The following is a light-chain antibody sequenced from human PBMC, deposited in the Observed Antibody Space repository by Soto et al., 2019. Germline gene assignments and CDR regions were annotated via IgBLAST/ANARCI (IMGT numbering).Light chain of an antibody. J-gene: IGKJ1*01. CDR1: QSVSSR. Sequence: EIGLTQYSATLAVSPGERFTLSCRPSQSVSSRLAWYHQKPGQSPRLLIYGSSTRATGIPARFSGSGSGTEFTLTSSSLQSEDFGLYYCHPYNNFWTFGQGTKVDIK. V-gene: IGKV3-15*01. CDR3: HPYNNFWT. CDR2: GSS.